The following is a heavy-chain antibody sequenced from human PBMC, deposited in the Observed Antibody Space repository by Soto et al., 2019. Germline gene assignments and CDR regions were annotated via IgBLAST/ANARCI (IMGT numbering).Heavy chain of an antibody. CDR1: GGSMSSYY. V-gene: IGHV4-59*08. CDR2: IYNSGST. J-gene: IGHJ4*02. CDR3: VRHSKRLFGP. D-gene: IGHD3-22*01. Sequence: SETLSLTCTVSGGSMSSYYWTWIRQPPGKGLEWIGYIYNSGSTNYNPSLKSRVTLSVDSSMNQFSLKLSSVTAADTAVYYCVRHSKRLFGPWGQGTLVTVSS.